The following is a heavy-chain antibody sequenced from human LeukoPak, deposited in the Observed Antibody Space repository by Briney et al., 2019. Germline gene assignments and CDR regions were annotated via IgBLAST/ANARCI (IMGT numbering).Heavy chain of an antibody. Sequence: GESLKTSCHGSGYSLTSYWIGLVRQIPGKGLELIGIIYPCDSDTRYSPSFQGQVTISADKTISTAYLQWSSVKASDTAMYYCATFSVYFDYWGQGTLVTVSS. CDR3: ATFSVYFDY. CDR1: GYSLTSYW. D-gene: IGHD3-10*01. V-gene: IGHV5-51*01. CDR2: IYPCDSDT. J-gene: IGHJ4*02.